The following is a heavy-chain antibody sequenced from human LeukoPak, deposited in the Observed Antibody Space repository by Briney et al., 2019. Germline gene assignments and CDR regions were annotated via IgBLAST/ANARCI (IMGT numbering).Heavy chain of an antibody. D-gene: IGHD1-1*01. CDR3: ASGVQLERSYYYYYMDV. CDR2: INPNSGGT. CDR1: GYTFTNYD. V-gene: IGHV1-2*02. J-gene: IGHJ6*03. Sequence: ASVKVSCKASGYTFTNYDINWVRQAPGQGLEWMGWINPNSGGTNYAQKFQGRVTMTRDTSISTAYMELSRLRSDDTAVYYCASGVQLERSYYYYYMDVWGKGTTVTVSS.